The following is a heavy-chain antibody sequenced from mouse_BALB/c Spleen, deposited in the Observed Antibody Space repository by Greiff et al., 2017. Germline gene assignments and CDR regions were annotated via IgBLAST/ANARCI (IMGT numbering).Heavy chain of an antibody. Sequence: DVMLVESGGGLVKPGGSLKLSCAASGFTFSSYAMSWVRQSPEKRLEWVAEISSGGSYTYYPDTVTGRFTISRDNAKNTLYLEMSSLRSEDTAMYYCARGSTMITTYYFDYWGQGTTLTVSS. CDR3: ARGSTMITTYYFDY. V-gene: IGHV5-9-4*01. CDR1: GFTFSSYA. D-gene: IGHD2-4*01. CDR2: ISSGGSYT. J-gene: IGHJ2*01.